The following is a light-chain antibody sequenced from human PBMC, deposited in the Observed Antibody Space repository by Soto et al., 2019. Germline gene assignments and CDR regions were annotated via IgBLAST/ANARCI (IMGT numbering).Light chain of an antibody. J-gene: IGKJ1*01. Sequence: DIPMTQSPSTLSASVGDRVTITCRVSQSISSWLAWYQQKPGKAPKLLIYKASSLESGVPSRFSGSGSGTEFTLTISSLQPDDFATYYCQQYNSYSWTFGQGTKVEIK. CDR2: KAS. CDR1: QSISSW. CDR3: QQYNSYSWT. V-gene: IGKV1-5*03.